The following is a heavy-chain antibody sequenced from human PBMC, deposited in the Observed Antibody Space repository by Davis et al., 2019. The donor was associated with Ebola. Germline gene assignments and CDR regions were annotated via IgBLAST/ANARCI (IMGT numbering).Heavy chain of an antibody. D-gene: IGHD4-17*01. CDR1: GFTFSSYA. J-gene: IGHJ6*02. V-gene: IGHV3-30*03. CDR3: ARDETVTTSLFYYYYGMDV. CDR2: ISYDGSNK. Sequence: GESLKISCAASGFTFSSYAMSWVRQAPGKGLEWAAVISYDGSNKYYADSVKGRFTISRDNSKNTLYLQMNSRRAEDTAVYYCARDETVTTSLFYYYYGMDVWGQGTTVTVSS.